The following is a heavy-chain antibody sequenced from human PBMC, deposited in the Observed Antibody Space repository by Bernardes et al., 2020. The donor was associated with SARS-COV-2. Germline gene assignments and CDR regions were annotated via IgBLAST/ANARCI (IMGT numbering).Heavy chain of an antibody. CDR3: ARDRFYGSGDMDV. Sequence: GSLRLSCAASGFTVSTDYMYWVRQAPGKGLEWVSVIYTRGNTGYADSVQGRFTISRDNSKNTVFLQMNSLRDDDTAVYYCARDRFYGSGDMDVWGQGTTVTVSS. J-gene: IGHJ6*02. V-gene: IGHV3-66*03. CDR1: GFTVSTDY. CDR2: IYTRGNT. D-gene: IGHD3-10*01.